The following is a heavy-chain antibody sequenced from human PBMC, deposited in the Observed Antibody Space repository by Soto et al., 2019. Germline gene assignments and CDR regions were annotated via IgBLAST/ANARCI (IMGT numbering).Heavy chain of an antibody. CDR2: INYSGST. CDR1: GGSISSGYYY. Sequence: SETLSLTCTVSGGSISSGYYYWSWIRQPPGKGLEWIGYINYSGSTYYNPSLKSRVTISVDTSKNQFTLKLSSVTAADTAVYYCASGGGNSRSAFDIWGQGTMVTVSS. J-gene: IGHJ3*02. CDR3: ASGGGNSRSAFDI. D-gene: IGHD3-16*01. V-gene: IGHV4-30-4*01.